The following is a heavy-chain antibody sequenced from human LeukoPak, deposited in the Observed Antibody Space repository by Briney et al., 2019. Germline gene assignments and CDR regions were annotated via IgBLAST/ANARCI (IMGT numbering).Heavy chain of an antibody. CDR2: IFSNDKK. V-gene: IGHV2-26*01. CDR1: GFSLSNPTMG. CDR3: TRISGGSDCSGGSCYLRYWFDP. Sequence: SGPTQVNPTETLTLTCAVSGFSLSNPTMGVSWIRQPPGKALEWLAHIFSNDKKSYRTSLKSRLTISKDTSTSQVVLTMTNMDPVDTATYYCTRISGGSDCSGGSCYLRYWFDPWGPGTPVSVSS. D-gene: IGHD2-15*01. J-gene: IGHJ5*02.